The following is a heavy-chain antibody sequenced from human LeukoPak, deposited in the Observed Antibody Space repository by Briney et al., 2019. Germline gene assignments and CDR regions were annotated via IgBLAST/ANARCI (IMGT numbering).Heavy chain of an antibody. CDR1: GGSISSYY. J-gene: IGHJ3*02. V-gene: IGHV4-59*08. CDR3: ATGGGDDAFDI. Sequence: KPSETLSLTCTVSGGSISSYYWSWIRQPPGKGLEWIGYIYYSGSTNYNPSLKSRVTILVDTSKNQFSLQLSPVTASDTAVYYCATGGGDDAFDIWGQGTMVTVSS. D-gene: IGHD3-16*01. CDR2: IYYSGST.